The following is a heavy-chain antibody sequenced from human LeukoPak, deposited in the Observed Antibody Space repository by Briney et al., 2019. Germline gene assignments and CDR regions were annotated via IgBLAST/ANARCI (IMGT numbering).Heavy chain of an antibody. J-gene: IGHJ6*02. CDR2: INSDGSST. V-gene: IGHV3-74*01. D-gene: IGHD2-2*01. CDR1: GFTFSSYW. Sequence: GGSLRLSCAASGFTFSSYWMHWVRQAPGKGLVWVSRINSDGSSTSYADSVKGRFTISRDNAKNTLYLQMNSLRAEDTAVYYCAKVGDIVVVPVTYGMDVWGQGTTVTVSS. CDR3: AKVGDIVVVPVTYGMDV.